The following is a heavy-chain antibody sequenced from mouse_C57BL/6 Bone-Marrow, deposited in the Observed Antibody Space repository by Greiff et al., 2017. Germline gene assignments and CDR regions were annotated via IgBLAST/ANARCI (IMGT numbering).Heavy chain of an antibody. CDR1: GYSITSGYY. D-gene: IGHD4-1*01. J-gene: IGHJ2*01. V-gene: IGHV3-6*01. CDR2: ISYDGSK. CDR3: AREDWDEGDYFDY. Sequence: VQLQQSGPGLVKPSQSLSLTCSVTGYSITSGYYWNWIRQFPGNKLEWMGYISYDGSKNYNPSLKNRISITRDTSKNQFFLKLNSVTTEDTATYYRAREDWDEGDYFDYWGQGTTLTVSS.